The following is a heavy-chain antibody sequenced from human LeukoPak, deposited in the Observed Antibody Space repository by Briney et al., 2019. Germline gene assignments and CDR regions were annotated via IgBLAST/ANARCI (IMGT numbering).Heavy chain of an antibody. D-gene: IGHD4/OR15-4a*01. CDR1: GFTVSSSY. Sequence: GGSLRLSCAASGFTVSSSYMSWVRQVPGKGLEWVSCIYGADTIYYADFVKDRLTISRDNNRNILYLHMNSLRAEDTAVYYCARGARGAYFDFWGQGTPVTVSS. CDR2: IYGADTI. V-gene: IGHV3-66*01. J-gene: IGHJ4*02. CDR3: ARGARGAYFDF.